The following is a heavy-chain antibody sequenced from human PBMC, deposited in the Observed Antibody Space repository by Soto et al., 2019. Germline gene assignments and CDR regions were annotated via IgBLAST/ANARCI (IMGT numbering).Heavy chain of an antibody. CDR3: ARVALYYDILTGYSYYYYGMDV. CDR1: EFTFSTYW. V-gene: IGHV3-7*03. Sequence: HPGGSLRLSCAASEFTFSTYWMSWARQAPGKGLEWVANIKPDGSEKYYVDSVKGRFTISRDNAKNSLYLQMNSLRAEDTAVYYCARVALYYDILTGYSYYYYGMDVWGQGTTVTVSS. CDR2: IKPDGSEK. D-gene: IGHD3-9*01. J-gene: IGHJ6*02.